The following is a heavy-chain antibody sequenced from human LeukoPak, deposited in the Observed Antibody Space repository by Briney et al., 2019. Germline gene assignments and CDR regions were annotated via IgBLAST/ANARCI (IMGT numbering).Heavy chain of an antibody. CDR2: IYTSGRT. CDR3: ARVGGIVAAGLFDY. Sequence: SETLSLTCTVSGGSISSYYWGWIRQPAGKGLEWIGRIYTSGRTNYNPSLKSRLTMSVDTSKNRFSLELSFVTAADTAVYYCARVGGIVAAGLFDYWGQGTLVTVSS. D-gene: IGHD6-13*01. J-gene: IGHJ4*02. V-gene: IGHV4-4*07. CDR1: GGSISSYY.